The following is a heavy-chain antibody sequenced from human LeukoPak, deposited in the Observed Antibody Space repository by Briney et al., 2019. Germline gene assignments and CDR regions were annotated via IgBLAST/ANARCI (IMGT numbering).Heavy chain of an antibody. J-gene: IGHJ4*02. CDR2: INSDGSST. CDR1: GFTFSTYW. CDR3: VGGYGGDY. D-gene: IGHD5-12*01. V-gene: IGHV3-74*01. Sequence: GGSPRLSCAASGFTFSTYWMHWVRQAPGKGLVWVSRINSDGSSTSYADSVKGRFTISRDNAKNTLYLQMNSLRVEDTAVYYCVGGYGGDYWGQGTLVTVSS.